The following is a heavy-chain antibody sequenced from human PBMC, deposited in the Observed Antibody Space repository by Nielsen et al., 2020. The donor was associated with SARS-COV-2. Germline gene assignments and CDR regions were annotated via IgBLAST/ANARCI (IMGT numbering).Heavy chain of an antibody. V-gene: IGHV3-48*04. CDR3: AREGPEIAVAGSGLDV. CDR1: GFTFSNYW. J-gene: IGHJ6*02. CDR2: ISSSGSTM. D-gene: IGHD6-19*01. Sequence: GGSLRLSCAASGFTFSNYWMTWVRQAPGKGLEWVSYISSSGSTMYYADSVKGRFTISRDNAKRSLNLQMNSLRAEDTGVYYCAREGPEIAVAGSGLDVWGQGTTVTVSS.